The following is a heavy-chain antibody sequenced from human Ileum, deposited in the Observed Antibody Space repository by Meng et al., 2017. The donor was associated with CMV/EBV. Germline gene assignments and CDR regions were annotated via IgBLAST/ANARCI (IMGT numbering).Heavy chain of an antibody. CDR3: ASQAGENPFNY. CDR1: GFTVNRNY. D-gene: IGHD7-27*01. Sequence: GVSLKISCAVSGFTVNRNYISWVRQAPGKGLDWVSVIYAGGTTYYAESVKGRFTISRDTSRNTVYLEMNSLRVEDTAVYYCASQAGENPFNYWGQGTLVTVSS. J-gene: IGHJ4*02. V-gene: IGHV3-53*01. CDR2: IYAGGTT.